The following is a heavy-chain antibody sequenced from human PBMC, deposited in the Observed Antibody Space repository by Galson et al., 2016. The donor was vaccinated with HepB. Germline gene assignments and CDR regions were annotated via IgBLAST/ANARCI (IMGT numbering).Heavy chain of an antibody. Sequence: PALVKPTQTLTLTCTFSGFSVSTSGVGVGWIRQSLGKALEWLALIYWDGDYRYSPSLKNRLTITKDTSKNQVVLTMTNMDPVDTATYYCAHKGVLQYCTNGAEAAPGTGAFDAWGQGTRVTVSS. D-gene: IGHD2-8*01. V-gene: IGHV2-5*02. J-gene: IGHJ3*01. CDR2: IYWDGDY. CDR3: AHKGVLQYCTNGAEAAPGTGAFDA. CDR1: GFSVSTSGVG.